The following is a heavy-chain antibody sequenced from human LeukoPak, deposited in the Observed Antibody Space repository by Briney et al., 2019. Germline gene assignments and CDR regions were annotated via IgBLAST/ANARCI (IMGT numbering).Heavy chain of an antibody. J-gene: IGHJ4*02. V-gene: IGHV3-23*01. CDR3: ARPYFPQLPYESYFDY. CDR2: ITGSGGST. D-gene: IGHD1-26*01. Sequence: PGGSLRLSCAASGFTFSSYAMSWVRQAPGKGLEWVSAITGSGGSTYYADTVKGRFTISRDNSKNTLYLQMNSLRAEDTAVYYCARPYFPQLPYESYFDYWGQGTLVTVSS. CDR1: GFTFSSYA.